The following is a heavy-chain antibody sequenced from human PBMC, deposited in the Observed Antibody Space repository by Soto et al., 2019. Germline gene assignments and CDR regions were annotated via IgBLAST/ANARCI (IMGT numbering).Heavy chain of an antibody. Sequence: SVKVSCKASGGTFSSYAISWVRQAPGQGLEWMGGIIPIFGTANYAQKFQGRVTITADESTTTAYRELSSLRSEDTAVYYCARDLKRYYDSSGYGYYYYGMDVWGQGTTVTVSS. CDR1: GGTFSSYA. V-gene: IGHV1-69*13. CDR3: ARDLKRYYDSSGYGYYYYGMDV. D-gene: IGHD3-22*01. CDR2: IIPIFGTA. J-gene: IGHJ6*02.